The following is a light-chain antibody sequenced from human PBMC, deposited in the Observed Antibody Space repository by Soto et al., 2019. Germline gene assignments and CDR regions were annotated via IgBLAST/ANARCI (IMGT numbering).Light chain of an antibody. CDR1: SSDVGGYNY. V-gene: IGLV2-14*01. J-gene: IGLJ1*01. CDR3: SSYTSNTTPYV. Sequence: SALTQPASVSGSPGQSITISCTGTSSDVGGYNYVSWYQQLPGKAPKLMIYEVTKRPSGVSNRFSGSKSGNTASLTISGLQAEDEGDYYCSSYTSNTTPYVFGTGTKVTVL. CDR2: EVT.